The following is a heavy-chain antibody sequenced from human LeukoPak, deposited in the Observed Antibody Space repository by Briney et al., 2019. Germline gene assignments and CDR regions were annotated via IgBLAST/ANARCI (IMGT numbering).Heavy chain of an antibody. V-gene: IGHV3-11*01. CDR1: GFTFSDYY. CDR3: ARDTQKYCTNGVCYGLDY. J-gene: IGHJ4*02. D-gene: IGHD2-8*01. Sequence: PGGSLRLSCAASGFTFSDYYMSWIRQAPGKGQEWVSYISSSGSTIYYADSVKGRFTISRDNAKNSLYLQMNSLRAEDTAVYYCARDTQKYCTNGVCYGLDYWGQGTLVTVSS. CDR2: ISSSGSTI.